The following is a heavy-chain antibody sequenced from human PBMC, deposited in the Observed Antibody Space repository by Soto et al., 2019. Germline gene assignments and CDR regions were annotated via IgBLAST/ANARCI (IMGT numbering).Heavy chain of an antibody. J-gene: IGHJ6*02. CDR1: GFTFSSYG. V-gene: IGHV3-30*18. D-gene: IGHD5-18*01. CDR2: ISYDGSNK. CDR3: AKAMGDTAMVLSYDYYYYAMDV. Sequence: GGSLRLSCAASGFTFSSYGMHWVRQAPGKGLEWVAVISYDGSNKYYADSVKGRFTISRDNSKNTLYLQMNSLRAEDTAVYYCAKAMGDTAMVLSYDYYYYAMDVWGQGTTVTVSS.